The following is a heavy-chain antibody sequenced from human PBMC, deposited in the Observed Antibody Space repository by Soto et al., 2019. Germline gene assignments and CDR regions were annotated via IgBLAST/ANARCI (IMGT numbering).Heavy chain of an antibody. CDR3: ARRDYSNLLMP. CDR1: GGSISSSSYY. CDR2: IYYSGST. V-gene: IGHV4-39*01. D-gene: IGHD4-4*01. Sequence: PSETLSLTCTVSGGSISSSSYYWGWIRQPPGRGLEWIGSIYYSGSTYYNPSLKSRVTISVDTSKNQFSLKLSSVTAADTAVYYCARRDYSNLLMPWGQGTLVTSPQ. J-gene: IGHJ5*02.